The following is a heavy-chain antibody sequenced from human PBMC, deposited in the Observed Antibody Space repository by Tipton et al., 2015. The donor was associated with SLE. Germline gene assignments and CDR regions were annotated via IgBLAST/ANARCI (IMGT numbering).Heavy chain of an antibody. CDR3: ASSRDYFNY. CDR1: GYSISSDYF. V-gene: IGHV4-38-2*02. Sequence: TLSLTCTVTGYSISSDYFWGLIRQTPGRGLECIGSIHQSGTTYYNPSHKDRVTISVDTPKNQFSLKLTFVTAADTATYYCASSRDYFNYWGQGTLVTVSS. J-gene: IGHJ4*02. CDR2: IHQSGTT.